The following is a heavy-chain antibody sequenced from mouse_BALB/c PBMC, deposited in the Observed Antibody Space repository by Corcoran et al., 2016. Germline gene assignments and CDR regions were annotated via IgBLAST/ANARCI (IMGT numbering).Heavy chain of an antibody. V-gene: IGHV1-7*01. CDR2: INPSTGYT. CDR3: ASDYGSSYAMDY. Sequence: QVQLQQSGAELAKPGASVKMSCKASGYTFTSYWMHWVKQRPGQGLEWIGYINPSTGYTEYNQKFKDKATLTAEKSSSTAYMQLSSLTSEDSAVYYCASDYGSSYAMDYWGQGTSVTVSA. CDR1: GYTFTSYW. J-gene: IGHJ4*01. D-gene: IGHD1-1*01.